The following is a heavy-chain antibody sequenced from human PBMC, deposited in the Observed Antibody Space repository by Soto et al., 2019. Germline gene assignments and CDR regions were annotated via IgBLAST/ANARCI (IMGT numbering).Heavy chain of an antibody. J-gene: IGHJ6*02. D-gene: IGHD2-2*01. Sequence: SETLSLTCTVSGGSISSYYWSWIRQPPGKGLEWIGYIYYSGSTNYNPSLKSRVTISVDTSKNQFSLKLSSVTAADTAVYYCARGGIVVVPAADSGMDVWGQGTTVTVSS. V-gene: IGHV4-59*01. CDR3: ARGGIVVVPAADSGMDV. CDR2: IYYSGST. CDR1: GGSISSYY.